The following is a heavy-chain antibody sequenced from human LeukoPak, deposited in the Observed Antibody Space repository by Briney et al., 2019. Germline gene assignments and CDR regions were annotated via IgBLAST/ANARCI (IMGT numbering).Heavy chain of an antibody. V-gene: IGHV1-2*06. CDR1: GYTFTGYY. CDR2: INPSTGGT. Sequence: GASVKVSCKPSGYTFTGYYLHWVRQAPGQGLEWMGRINPSTGGTNYAQNFQGRVTMTRDASISTAYMELSRLTSDDTAMYYCARDNDLRPIVGATTFPNEFDYWGQGTLVTVSS. J-gene: IGHJ4*02. CDR3: ARDNDLRPIVGATTFPNEFDY. D-gene: IGHD1-26*01.